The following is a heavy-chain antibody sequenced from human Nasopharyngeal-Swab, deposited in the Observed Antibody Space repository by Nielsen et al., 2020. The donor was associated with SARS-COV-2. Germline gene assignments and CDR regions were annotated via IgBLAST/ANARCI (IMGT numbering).Heavy chain of an antibody. J-gene: IGHJ6*02. Sequence: SETLSLTCTVSGGSLNSINYYWGWIRQPPEKGLEWIGSIYYSGSAYYNPSLKSRVTISVDTSKNQFSLKLSSVTAADTAVYYCARNEFRSGYYGTAEYYGLDVWGQGTTVTVSS. CDR3: ARNEFRSGYYGTAEYYGLDV. V-gene: IGHV4-39*07. CDR2: IYYSGSA. CDR1: GGSLNSINYY. D-gene: IGHD3-3*01.